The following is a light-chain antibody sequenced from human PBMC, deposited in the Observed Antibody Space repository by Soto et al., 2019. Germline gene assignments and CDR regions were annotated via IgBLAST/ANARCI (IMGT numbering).Light chain of an antibody. CDR2: AAS. CDR3: QQSYTTPWT. J-gene: IGKJ1*01. V-gene: IGKV1-39*01. Sequence: DIRMTQSPSSLSVSVGDGVTITCRASETINNYLNWYQQKPGRAPKLLIHAASTLQSGVPSRFSGSGSGTDFTLTISSLQPEDFATYSCQQSYTTPWTFXLGTKADIK. CDR1: ETINNY.